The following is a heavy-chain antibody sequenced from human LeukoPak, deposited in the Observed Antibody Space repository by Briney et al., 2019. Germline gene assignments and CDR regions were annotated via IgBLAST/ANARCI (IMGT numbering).Heavy chain of an antibody. CDR2: ISGSGGST. CDR1: GFTFSSYG. Sequence: GGSLRLSCAVSGFTFSSYGMSWVRQAPGKGLEWVSGISGSGGSTYYADSVKGRFTISRDNSKNTLYVQMNSLRAEDTAVYYCAKDLGQQLAHFDYWGQGTLVTVSS. D-gene: IGHD6-13*01. CDR3: AKDLGQQLAHFDY. J-gene: IGHJ4*02. V-gene: IGHV3-23*01.